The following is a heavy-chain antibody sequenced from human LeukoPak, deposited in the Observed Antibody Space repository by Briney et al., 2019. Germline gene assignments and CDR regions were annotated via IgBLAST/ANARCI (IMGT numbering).Heavy chain of an antibody. D-gene: IGHD1-26*01. V-gene: IGHV4-59*12. CDR2: IYYSGST. Sequence: GSLRLSCAASGFNFSDYGMIWVRQAPGKGLEWIGYIYYSGSTNYKPSLKSRVTISVDTSKNQFSLKLSSVTAADTAVYYCARGGDNVVGDTRGWFDPWGQGTLVTVSS. J-gene: IGHJ5*02. CDR3: ARGGDNVVGDTRGWFDP. CDR1: GFNFSDYG.